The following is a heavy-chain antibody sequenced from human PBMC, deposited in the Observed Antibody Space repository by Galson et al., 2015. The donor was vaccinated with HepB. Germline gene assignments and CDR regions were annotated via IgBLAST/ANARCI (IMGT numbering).Heavy chain of an antibody. CDR3: ARAAHSFSSHDY. J-gene: IGHJ4*02. CDR2: LYSGGGT. D-gene: IGHD6-19*01. V-gene: IGHV3-66*01. Sequence: SLRLSCAASGFTVSGYYMSWVRQAPGKGLEWVSTLYSGGGTKYAGSVKGRFTVSRDNSKNTLYLQMNSPRAEDTAMYFCARAAHSFSSHDYWGQGTLVTVSS. CDR1: GFTVSGYY.